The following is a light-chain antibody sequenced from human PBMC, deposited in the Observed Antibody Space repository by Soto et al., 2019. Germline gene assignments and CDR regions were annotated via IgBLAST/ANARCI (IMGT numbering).Light chain of an antibody. Sequence: EIVLTQSPGTLSLSPGERATLSCRASQSVSSSYLAWYQQKPGQAPRLLIYGASSRATGIPDRFSGSGSGTDFILTISRREPEDFAVYYWQQYGSSPETFGQGTKVEIK. CDR3: QQYGSSPET. CDR2: GAS. J-gene: IGKJ1*01. V-gene: IGKV3-20*01. CDR1: QSVSSSY.